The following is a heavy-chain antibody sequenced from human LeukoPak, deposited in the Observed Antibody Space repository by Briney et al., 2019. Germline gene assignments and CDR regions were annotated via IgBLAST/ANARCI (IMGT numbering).Heavy chain of an antibody. Sequence: SETLSLTCAVYGGSFSGYYWSWIRQPPGKGLEWIGEINHSGSTNYNPSLKSRVTISVDTSKNQFSLKLSSVTAADTAVYYCASYKEVPAAIPYYYYYMDVWGKGTTVTVSS. V-gene: IGHV4-34*01. CDR1: GGSFSGYY. J-gene: IGHJ6*03. D-gene: IGHD2-2*01. CDR2: INHSGST. CDR3: ASYKEVPAAIPYYYYYMDV.